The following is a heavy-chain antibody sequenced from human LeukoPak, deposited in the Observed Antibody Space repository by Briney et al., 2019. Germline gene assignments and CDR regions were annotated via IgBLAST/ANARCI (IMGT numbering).Heavy chain of an antibody. D-gene: IGHD1-1*01. V-gene: IGHV3-11*06. CDR2: ISSSSGYR. CDR3: VKLYNWNDEGAFDI. Sequence: GGSLRLSCAASGFTFSDYYMSWIRQAPAKGLEWVSFISSSSGYRNYAASVKGRFTISRDNAKNSLYLQMNSLRAEDTAVYYCVKLYNWNDEGAFDIWGRGTMVTVSS. J-gene: IGHJ3*02. CDR1: GFTFSDYY.